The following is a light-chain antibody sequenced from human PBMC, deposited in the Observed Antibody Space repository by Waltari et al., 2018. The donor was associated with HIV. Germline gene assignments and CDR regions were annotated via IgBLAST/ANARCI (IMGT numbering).Light chain of an antibody. CDR1: QTIKNN. Sequence: IQMTQSPSSLSASVGDRVSITCRASQTIKNNLNWYRQTPEKAPKLLIFGASNLQSGVPSRFTGTGSGTYFTRTVSSLQPEDFATYYCQQTYMTPQTFGQGTRLEIK. CDR3: QQTYMTPQT. CDR2: GAS. J-gene: IGKJ5*01. V-gene: IGKV1-39*01.